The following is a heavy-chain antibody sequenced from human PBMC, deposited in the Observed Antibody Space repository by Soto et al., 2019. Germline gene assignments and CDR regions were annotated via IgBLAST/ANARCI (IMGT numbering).Heavy chain of an antibody. CDR1: GYTLTELS. V-gene: IGHV1-24*01. CDR2: FDPEDGET. CDR3: ATGLLRRTIVVVPAEPLYYYYMDV. D-gene: IGHD2-2*01. Sequence: ASVKVSCKVSGYTLTELSMHWVRQAPGKGLEWMGGFDPEDGETIYAQKFQGRVTMTEDTSTDTAYMELSSLRSEDTAVYYCATGLLRRTIVVVPAEPLYYYYMDVWGKGTTVTVSS. J-gene: IGHJ6*03.